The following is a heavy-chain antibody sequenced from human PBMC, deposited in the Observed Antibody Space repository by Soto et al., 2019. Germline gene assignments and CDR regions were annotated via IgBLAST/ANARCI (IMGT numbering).Heavy chain of an antibody. V-gene: IGHV2-5*02. CDR3: AHRVLRTVFGLVTTTAIYFDF. J-gene: IGHJ4*02. CDR2: IYWDDDK. CDR1: GFSLTTSGVG. Sequence: QITLNESGPTVVRPTETLTLTCRFSGFSLTTSGVGVGWIRQSPGKAPEWLALIYWDDDKRYSASLKSRLTITKDTANNQVVLTVSDLDPTDTATYYCAHRVLRTVFGLVTTTAIYFDFWRQGTPVAVSS. D-gene: IGHD3-3*01.